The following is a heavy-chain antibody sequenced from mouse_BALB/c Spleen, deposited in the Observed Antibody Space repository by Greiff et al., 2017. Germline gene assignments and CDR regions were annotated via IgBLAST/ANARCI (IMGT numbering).Heavy chain of an antibody. J-gene: IGHJ2*01. V-gene: IGHV5-4*02. CDR1: GFTFSDYY. CDR3: ARVDMVTDYFDY. D-gene: IGHD2-1*01. Sequence: EVMLVESGGGLVKPGGSLKLSCAASGFTFSDYYMYWVRQTPEKRLEWVATISDGGSYTYYPDSVKGRFTISRDNAKNNLYLQMSSLKSEDTAMYYCARVDMVTDYFDYWGQGTTLTVSS. CDR2: ISDGGSYT.